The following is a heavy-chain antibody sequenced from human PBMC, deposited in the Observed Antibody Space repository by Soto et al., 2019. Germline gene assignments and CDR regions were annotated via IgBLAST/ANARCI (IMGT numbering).Heavy chain of an antibody. V-gene: IGHV3-21*01. CDR2: ISSSAYYI. CDR3: ARHCSSTRCYSVHYPVMDV. J-gene: IGHJ6*02. D-gene: IGHD2-2*01. Sequence: EVQLVESGGGLVKPGGSLRLSCAASGCSSFSDYSMNWVRQAPGKGLEWVSSISSSAYYIYYADSVKGRFTISRDNAKNLVYLQMNSLRAEDKAVYYCARHCSSTRCYSVHYPVMDVWGQGTTVTVSS. CDR1: GCSSFSDYS.